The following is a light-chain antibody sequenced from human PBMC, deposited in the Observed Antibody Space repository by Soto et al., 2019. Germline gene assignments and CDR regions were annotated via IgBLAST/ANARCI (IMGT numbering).Light chain of an antibody. CDR2: EVI. J-gene: IGLJ1*01. Sequence: QSVLTQPASVSGSPGQSITISCTGTSSDVGGYNYVSWYQQYPGKAPKLIIYEVISRPSGVANRFSGSKSGNTASLTISGLQADDEADYYCSSYTNINTRACVFGTGTKLTVL. CDR1: SSDVGGYNY. V-gene: IGLV2-14*01. CDR3: SSYTNINTRACV.